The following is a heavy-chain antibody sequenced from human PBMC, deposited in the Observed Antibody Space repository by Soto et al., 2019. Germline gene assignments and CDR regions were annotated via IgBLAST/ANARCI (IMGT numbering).Heavy chain of an antibody. J-gene: IGHJ4*02. CDR1: GGSISSSNW. D-gene: IGHD4-17*01. Sequence: QVQLQGSGPGLVRPSGTLSLTCVVSGGSISSSNWWSWVRQPPEKGLEWIGEIHHSGSTNYNPSLKSRVTMSVDKSKNQFSLKVSSATAADTAVYYCAGRGTTVTTPSFDYWGQGAQVTVSS. CDR3: AGRGTTVTTPSFDY. V-gene: IGHV4-4*02. CDR2: IHHSGST.